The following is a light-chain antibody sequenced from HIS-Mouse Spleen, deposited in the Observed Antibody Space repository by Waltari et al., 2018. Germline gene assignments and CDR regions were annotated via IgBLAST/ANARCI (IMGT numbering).Light chain of an antibody. CDR3: SSYTSSSTRV. J-gene: IGLJ3*02. Sequence: QSALTQPASVSGSPGQSITLSCPGTSSHVGGYNSVSWYQQHPGKAPKLMIYDVSNRPSGVSNRFSGSKSGNTASLTISGLQAEDEADYYCSSYTSSSTRVFGGGTKLTVL. CDR1: SSHVGGYNS. V-gene: IGLV2-14*03. CDR2: DVS.